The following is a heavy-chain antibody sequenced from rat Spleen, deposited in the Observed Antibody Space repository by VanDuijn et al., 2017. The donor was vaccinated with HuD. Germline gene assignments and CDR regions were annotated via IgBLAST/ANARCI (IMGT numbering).Heavy chain of an antibody. CDR2: ISTGGGNT. Sequence: EGQLVESGGGLVEPGRSLKLSCAASGFTFSNYVMDWVRQAPKKGLEWVASISTGGGNTYYPDSVKGRFTISRDNAKSTLYLQMNSLRSEDTATYYCAAQTTWGLYWGQGVMVTVSS. J-gene: IGHJ2*01. CDR3: AAQTTWGLY. D-gene: IGHD1-4*01. CDR1: GFTFSNYV. V-gene: IGHV5-25*01.